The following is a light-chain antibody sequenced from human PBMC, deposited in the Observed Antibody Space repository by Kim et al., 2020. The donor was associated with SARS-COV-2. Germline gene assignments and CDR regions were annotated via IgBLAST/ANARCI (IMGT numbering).Light chain of an antibody. Sequence: VDWGQTVRITSQGDSLRSYYATWYQQKPGQAPILVIYGKNNRPSGIPDRFAGSSSGNTASLTITGTQAGDEADYYCNSRDSNDNVVFGGGTQLTVL. CDR2: GKN. J-gene: IGLJ2*01. CDR1: SLRSYY. CDR3: NSRDSNDNVV. V-gene: IGLV3-19*01.